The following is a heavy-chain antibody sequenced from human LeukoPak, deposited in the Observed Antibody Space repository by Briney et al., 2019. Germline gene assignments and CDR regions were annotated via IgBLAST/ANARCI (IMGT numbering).Heavy chain of an antibody. CDR1: GFTFSSYS. J-gene: IGHJ3*02. D-gene: IGHD3-10*01. CDR2: ISSSSSTI. CDR3: TRDGMVRGVIIWDAFDI. Sequence: GGSLRLSCAASGFTFSSYSMNWVRQAPGKGLEWVSYISSSSSTIYYADSVKGRFTISRDNAKNSLYLQMNSLRDEDTAVYYCTRDGMVRGVIIWDAFDIWGQGTMVTVSS. V-gene: IGHV3-48*02.